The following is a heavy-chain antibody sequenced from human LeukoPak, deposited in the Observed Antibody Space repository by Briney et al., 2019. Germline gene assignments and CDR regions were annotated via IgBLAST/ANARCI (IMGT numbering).Heavy chain of an antibody. Sequence: GGSLRLSCPASGFTFSSYSMNWVRQAPGKGLEWVSSISSSSSYIYYADSVKGRFTISRDNAKNSLYLQMNSLRAEDTAVYYCARAPGVLGSGPLTDYWGQGTLVTVSS. J-gene: IGHJ4*02. CDR1: GFTFSSYS. CDR3: ARAPGVLGSGPLTDY. CDR2: ISSSSSYI. D-gene: IGHD3-10*01. V-gene: IGHV3-21*01.